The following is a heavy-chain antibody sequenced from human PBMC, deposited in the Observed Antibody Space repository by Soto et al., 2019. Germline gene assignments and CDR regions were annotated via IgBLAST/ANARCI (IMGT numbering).Heavy chain of an antibody. D-gene: IGHD3-16*01. CDR3: ARQPRGPGYGERGLYFDH. CDR2: VYYSGST. J-gene: IGHJ4*02. Sequence: PSETLSLTCTVSGGSTNSRNDYWGWIRQPPGRGLEWIGSVYYSGSTHDNPSLQSRVSISVDTSRNQFSLNLISVTAADTAVYFCARQPRGPGYGERGLYFDHWGQGTLGTVSS. V-gene: IGHV4-39*01. CDR1: GGSTNSRNDY.